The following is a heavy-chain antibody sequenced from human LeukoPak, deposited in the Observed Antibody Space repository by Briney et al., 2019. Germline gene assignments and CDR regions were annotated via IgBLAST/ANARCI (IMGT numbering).Heavy chain of an antibody. J-gene: IGHJ6*03. CDR2: IYYSGST. CDR3: ARGKDAGSGSYSYYYYYMDV. V-gene: IGHV4-61*08. Sequence: PSETLSLTCTVSGGSISSGGYYWSWIRQHPGKGLEWIGYIYYSGSTYYNPSLKSRVTISVDTSKNQFSLKLSSVTAADTAVYYCARGKDAGSGSYSYYYYYMDVWGKGTTVTVSS. CDR1: GGSISSGGYY. D-gene: IGHD1-26*01.